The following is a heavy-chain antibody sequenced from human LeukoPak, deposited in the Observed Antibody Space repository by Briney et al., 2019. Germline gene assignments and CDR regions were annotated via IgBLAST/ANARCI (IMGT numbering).Heavy chain of an antibody. V-gene: IGHV3-30*02. D-gene: IGHD2-2*01. CDR2: IRYDGSNK. CDR3: AKLYCSSTSCYKRNNWFDP. J-gene: IGHJ5*02. CDR1: GFTFSSYG. Sequence: GGSLRLSCAASGFTFSSYGMHWVRQAPGKGLEWVAFIRYDGSNKYYADSVKGRFTISRDNSKNTLYLQTNSLRAEDTAVYYCAKLYCSSTSCYKRNNWFDPWGQGTLVTVSS.